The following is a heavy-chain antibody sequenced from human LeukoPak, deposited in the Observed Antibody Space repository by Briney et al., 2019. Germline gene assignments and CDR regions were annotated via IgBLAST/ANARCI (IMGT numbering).Heavy chain of an antibody. CDR1: GFTFDDYG. V-gene: IGHV3-20*04. J-gene: IGHJ3*02. CDR3: ARESGRSWYEHAFAI. Sequence: PGGSLRLSCAASGFTFDDYGMSWVRQAPGKGLEWVSGINWNGGSTGYADSVKGRFTISRDNAKNSLYLQMNRLRAEDTALYYCARESGRSWYEHAFAIWGQGTMVTVSS. D-gene: IGHD6-13*01. CDR2: INWNGGST.